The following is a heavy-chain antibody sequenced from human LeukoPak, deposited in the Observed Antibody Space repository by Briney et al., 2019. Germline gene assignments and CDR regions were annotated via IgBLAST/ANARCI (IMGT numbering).Heavy chain of an antibody. CDR1: GYSSTNYW. Sequence: GESLKISCKGSGYSSTNYWISWVRQMPGKGLEWMGRIDPSDSYTDYSPSFQGHVTISADKSINTAYLQWSSLKASDTAMYYCARHVTVATDFDYWGQGTLVTVSS. D-gene: IGHD5-12*01. J-gene: IGHJ4*02. V-gene: IGHV5-10-1*01. CDR3: ARHVTVATDFDY. CDR2: IDPSDSYT.